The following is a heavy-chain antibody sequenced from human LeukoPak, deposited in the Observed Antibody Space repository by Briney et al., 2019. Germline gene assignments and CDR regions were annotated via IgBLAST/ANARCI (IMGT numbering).Heavy chain of an antibody. D-gene: IGHD2-15*01. CDR1: GYTFTGYY. Sequence: ASVKVSCKASGYTFTGYYMHWVRQAPGQGLEWMGWINPNSGGTNYAQKFQGRVTMTRDTSISTAYMELSRLRSDDTAVYYCARGNVVVVDATPRWFDPWGQGTLVTVSS. J-gene: IGHJ5*02. V-gene: IGHV1-2*02. CDR2: INPNSGGT. CDR3: ARGNVVVVDATPRWFDP.